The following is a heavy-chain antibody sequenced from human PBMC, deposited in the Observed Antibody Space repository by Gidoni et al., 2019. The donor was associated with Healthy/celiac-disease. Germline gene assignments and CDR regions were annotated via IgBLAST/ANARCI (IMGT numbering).Heavy chain of an antibody. D-gene: IGHD3-3*01. J-gene: IGHJ6*02. CDR1: SYG. CDR3: ARGWYYDFWSGYSPSWWYYGMDV. CDR2: IWCDGSNK. V-gene: IGHV3-33*01. Sequence: SYGMHWVRQAPGKGLEWVAVIWCDGSNKYYADSVKGRFTISRDNSKNTLYLQMNSLRAEDTAVYYCARGWYYDFWSGYSPSWWYYGMDVWGQGTTVTVSS.